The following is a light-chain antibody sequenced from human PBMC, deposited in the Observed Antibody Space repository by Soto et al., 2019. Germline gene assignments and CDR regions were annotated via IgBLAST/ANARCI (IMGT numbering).Light chain of an antibody. J-gene: IGLJ1*01. CDR3: SSYTSSSTFV. V-gene: IGLV2-14*01. CDR2: EVN. CDR1: SSDVGGYNY. Sequence: QSALTQHASVSGSPGQSITISCTGTSSDVGGYNYVSWSQQHPGKAPQLMIYEVNNRPSGVSNRFSGSKSGNTASLTISGLQAEDEADYYCSSYTSSSTFVFGTGTKLTVL.